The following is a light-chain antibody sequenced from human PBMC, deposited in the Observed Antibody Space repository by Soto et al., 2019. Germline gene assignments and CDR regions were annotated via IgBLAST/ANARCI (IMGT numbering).Light chain of an antibody. V-gene: IGKV4-1*01. J-gene: IGKJ4*01. CDR2: WAS. CDR1: QXVLYSSNNQNY. CDR3: QQYYRTPLT. Sequence: EIVMTQSPDSLAVSLGERATIHXXSSQXVLYSSNNQNYLAWYQQKPGTPPQXXRDWASPRESGGPDRFSGSGAGTDFTLTISSLQAEDVAVYYCQQYYRTPLTFGGGTKVEIK.